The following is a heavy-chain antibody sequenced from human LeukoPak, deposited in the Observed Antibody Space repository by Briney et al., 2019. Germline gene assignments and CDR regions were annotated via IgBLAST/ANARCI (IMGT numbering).Heavy chain of an antibody. CDR2: IYYSGST. Sequence: SETLSLTCTVSGGSISSYYWSWIRQPPGKGLEWIGCIYYSGSTYYNPSLMSRVTMLVDTSKNQISLRLSSLSAADTAVYYCARGQFYHDSTGYGEWGQGALVTVSS. V-gene: IGHV4-59*08. CDR3: ARGQFYHDSTGYGE. D-gene: IGHD3-22*01. CDR1: GGSISSYY. J-gene: IGHJ4*02.